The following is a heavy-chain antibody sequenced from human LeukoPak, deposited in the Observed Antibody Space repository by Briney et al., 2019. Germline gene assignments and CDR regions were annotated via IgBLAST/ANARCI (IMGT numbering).Heavy chain of an antibody. Sequence: PSQTLSLTCAVSGGSISSGGYSWSWIRQPPGKGLEWIGYIYHSGSTYYNPSLKSRVTISVDRSKNQFSLKLSSVTAADTAVCYCARVFSDDSSGYYLDYWGQGTLVTVSS. V-gene: IGHV4-30-2*01. D-gene: IGHD3-22*01. CDR2: IYHSGST. CDR3: ARVFSDDSSGYYLDY. CDR1: GGSISSGGYS. J-gene: IGHJ4*02.